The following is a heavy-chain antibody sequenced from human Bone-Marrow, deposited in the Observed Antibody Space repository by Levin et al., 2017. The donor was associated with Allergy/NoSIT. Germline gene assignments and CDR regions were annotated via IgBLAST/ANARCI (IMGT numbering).Heavy chain of an antibody. V-gene: IGHV4-30-4*01. D-gene: IGHD2-15*01. CDR1: GASISGGDFY. CDR3: ARQNTVVVAATPVSPLFDS. Sequence: SETLSLTCTVSGASISGGDFYCSWIRQPPGKGLEWIGYIFYSGNTFYNPSLKSRVTMSLDTSKNQFSLRLSSVTAADTAVYYCARQNTVVVAATPVSPLFDSWGQGTLVTVSS. CDR2: IFYSGNT. J-gene: IGHJ4*02.